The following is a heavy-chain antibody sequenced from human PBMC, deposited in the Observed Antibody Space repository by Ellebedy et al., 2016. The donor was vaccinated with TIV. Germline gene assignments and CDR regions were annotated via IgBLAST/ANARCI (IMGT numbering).Heavy chain of an antibody. CDR3: AREGRKSLLGI. CDR1: GGSITNYY. Sequence: SETLSLTCTVSGGSITNYYWNWIRQSPSRGLEWLGRTYYRSKWYNDYAVSVKSRITINPDTSKNQFSLQLNSVTPEDTAVYYCAREGRKSLLGIWGQGTLVTVSS. D-gene: IGHD7-27*01. J-gene: IGHJ4*02. V-gene: IGHV6-1*01. CDR2: TYYRSKWYN.